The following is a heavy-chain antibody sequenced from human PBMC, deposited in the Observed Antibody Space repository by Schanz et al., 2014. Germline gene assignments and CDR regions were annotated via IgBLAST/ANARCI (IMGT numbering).Heavy chain of an antibody. CDR3: ARETLNWEASDI. J-gene: IGHJ3*02. V-gene: IGHV3-11*01. CDR1: GFIFNDYY. D-gene: IGHD7-27*01. CDR2: ISRDGTTS. Sequence: QVQLVESGGGLVKPGGSLRLSCAASGFIFNDYYMNWIRQAPGKGLEWLSYISRDGTTSYYADSVKGRFTISRDNAKNSLYLEMTSLRGEDTAVYYCARETLNWEASDIWGQGTVVTVSS.